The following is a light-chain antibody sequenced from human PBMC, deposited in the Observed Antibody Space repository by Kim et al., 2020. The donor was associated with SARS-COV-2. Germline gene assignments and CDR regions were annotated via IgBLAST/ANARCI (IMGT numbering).Light chain of an antibody. CDR1: SSDVGSYNL. V-gene: IGLV2-23*02. Sequence: QSALTQPASVSGSPGQSITISCTGTSSDVGSYNLVSWYQQHPGKAPKLMIYDVSKRPSGVSDRFSGSKSGNTASLTISGLQAEDEADYYCCSYAGSSTYWVFGGGTKRTV. CDR2: DVS. J-gene: IGLJ3*02. CDR3: CSYAGSSTYWV.